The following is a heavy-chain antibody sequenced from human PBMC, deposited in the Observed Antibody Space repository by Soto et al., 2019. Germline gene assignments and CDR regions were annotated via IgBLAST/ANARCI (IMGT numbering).Heavy chain of an antibody. V-gene: IGHV1-2*02. CDR2: ISSKSGAT. J-gene: IGHJ6*04. Sequence: ASVKVSCKASGYTFTDYYMHWVRQAPGQGLVWMGWISSKSGATNYAQKFQGRLTLTRDTAISTVYMELSSLKSDDTAVYYCARGKGFCSGPNCSRGGAYYYAMDVWGEGTTGTVSA. CDR1: GYTFTDYY. CDR3: ARGKGFCSGPNCSRGGAYYYAMDV. D-gene: IGHD2-8*02.